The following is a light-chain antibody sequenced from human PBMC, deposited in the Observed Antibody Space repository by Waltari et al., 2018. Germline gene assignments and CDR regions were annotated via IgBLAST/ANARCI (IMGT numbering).Light chain of an antibody. CDR1: QSISKY. Sequence: EIVLTQSPGTPSLSPGDRATLSCRASQSISKYLAWYQQKPGQAPRLLIYGASSTATGIPDRFSGSGSGTDFSLTISRLEPEDFAVYYCQHYVSLPATFGQGTKVEIE. V-gene: IGKV3-20*01. CDR3: QHYVSLPAT. CDR2: GAS. J-gene: IGKJ1*01.